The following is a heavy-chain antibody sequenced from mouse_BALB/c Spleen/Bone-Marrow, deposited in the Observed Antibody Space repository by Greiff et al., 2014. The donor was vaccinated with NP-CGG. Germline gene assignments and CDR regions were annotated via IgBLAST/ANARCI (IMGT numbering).Heavy chain of an antibody. Sequence: VQLQQPGGGLVQPGGSLKLSCAASGFDFSRYWMSWVRQAPGKGLEWIGEINPDSSTINYTPSLKDKFIISRDNAKNTLYLQMSKVRSEDTALYYCARPPIYYDYAWFAYWGQGTLVTVSA. CDR1: GFDFSRYW. J-gene: IGHJ3*01. V-gene: IGHV4-1*02. D-gene: IGHD2-4*01. CDR2: INPDSSTI. CDR3: ARPPIYYDYAWFAY.